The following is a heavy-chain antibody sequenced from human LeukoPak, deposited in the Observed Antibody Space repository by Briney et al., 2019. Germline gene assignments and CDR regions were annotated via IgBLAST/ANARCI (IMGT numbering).Heavy chain of an antibody. D-gene: IGHD6-13*01. CDR2: IRRDGDTK. CDR1: GFPFNAYW. J-gene: IGHJ4*02. Sequence: PGGSLRLSCAASGFPFNAYWTTWVRQAPGKGLEWVANIRRDGDTKYYVDSVKGRFTISRDNAMNSLYLQMNSLRAEDTAIYYCARSLPYGTTWYGRSDFWGQGTLVTVSS. V-gene: IGHV3-7*03. CDR3: ARSLPYGTTWYGRSDF.